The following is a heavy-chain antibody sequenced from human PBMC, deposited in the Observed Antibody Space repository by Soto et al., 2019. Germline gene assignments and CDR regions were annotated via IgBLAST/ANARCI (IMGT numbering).Heavy chain of an antibody. D-gene: IGHD3-3*01. J-gene: IGHJ4*02. CDR2: IYYSGST. Sequence: LSRTCTVSGGSISSGGYYWSWIRQHPGKGLEWIGYIYYSGSTNYNPSLKSRVTISVDTSKNQFSLKLSSVTAADTAVYDCGRSHDSRVDYWGQGSRV. CDR3: GRSHDSRVDY. V-gene: IGHV4-31*03. CDR1: GGSISSGGYY.